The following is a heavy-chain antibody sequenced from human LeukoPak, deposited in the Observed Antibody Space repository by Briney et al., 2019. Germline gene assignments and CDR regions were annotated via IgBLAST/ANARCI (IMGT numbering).Heavy chain of an antibody. CDR1: GFSFSGYA. D-gene: IGHD6-13*01. CDR3: AKGIAAARSYYFDY. CDR2: ISGSGGST. V-gene: IGHV3-23*01. J-gene: IGHJ4*02. Sequence: GGSLRLSCAASGFSFSGYALSWVRQAPGKGLECVSAISGSGGSTYYEYSVKSAFTISRDNTKNTLCLQMSSVREEDTAVYYCAKGIAAARSYYFDYWGQGTLVTVSS.